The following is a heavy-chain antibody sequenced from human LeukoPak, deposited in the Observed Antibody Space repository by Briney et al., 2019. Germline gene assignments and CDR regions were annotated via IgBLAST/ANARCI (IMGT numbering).Heavy chain of an antibody. V-gene: IGHV3-48*04. D-gene: IGHD7-27*01. J-gene: IGHJ3*02. Sequence: GGSLRLSCAASGFTFSSTWMNWVRQAPGKGLEWVSYISSSSSTIYYADSVKGRFTIPRDNAKNSLYLQMNSLRAEDMALYYCAKDITGDWNAFDIWGQGTMVTVSS. CDR3: AKDITGDWNAFDI. CDR2: ISSSSSTI. CDR1: GFTFSSTW.